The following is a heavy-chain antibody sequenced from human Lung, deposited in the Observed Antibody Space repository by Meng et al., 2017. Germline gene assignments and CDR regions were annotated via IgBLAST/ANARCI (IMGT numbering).Heavy chain of an antibody. D-gene: IGHD3-9*01. CDR2: IDTDASIT. CDR1: GFTFSSYN. Sequence: GESLIISCASSGFTFSSYNMHWVRQTPGEGLVWVSRIDTDASITTYADSVKGRFTISRDDAKNTVYLQMNSLRAEDTAVYYCARDADWEIFDHWGQGALVTVSS. V-gene: IGHV3-74*03. J-gene: IGHJ4*03. CDR3: ARDADWEIFDH.